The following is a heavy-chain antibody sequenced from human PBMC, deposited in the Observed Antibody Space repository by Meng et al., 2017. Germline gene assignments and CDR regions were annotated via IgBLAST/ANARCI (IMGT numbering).Heavy chain of an antibody. CDR2: IYHSGST. CDR1: GGSISSSNW. V-gene: IGHV4-4*02. D-gene: IGHD6-13*01. Sequence: SETLSLTCAVSGGSISSSNWWSWVRQPPGKGREWIGEIYHSGSTNYNPSLKSRVTISVDKSKNQFSLKLSSVTAADTAVYYCARGLARGYSRSWGNYYYGMDVWGQGTTVTVSS. CDR3: ARGLARGYSRSWGNYYYGMDV. J-gene: IGHJ6*02.